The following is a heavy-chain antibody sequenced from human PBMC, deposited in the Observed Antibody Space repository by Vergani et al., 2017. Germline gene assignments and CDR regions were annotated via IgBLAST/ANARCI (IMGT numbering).Heavy chain of an antibody. CDR1: FDSIRNLY. D-gene: IGHD6-19*01. Sequence: QVQLQESGPGLVKSSETLSLTCSVSFDSIRNLYCNWIRQPPGKGLEWIGSIHYSENTKYNPSLKTLVTISVDTSKNQFSLTLTSVTAADTAVYYCASDTHSGQRADRWGQGILVTVTS. V-gene: IGHV4-59*11. J-gene: IGHJ5*02. CDR2: IHYSENT. CDR3: ASDTHSGQRADR.